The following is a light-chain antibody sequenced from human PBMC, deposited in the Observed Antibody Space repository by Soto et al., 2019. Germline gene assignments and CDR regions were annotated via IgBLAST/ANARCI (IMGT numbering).Light chain of an antibody. CDR3: QQYNNWPPIT. CDR1: QSISSY. CDR2: DAS. Sequence: DLQMAQSPSSLSASVGDRVTITCRSSQSISSYLNWYQQKPGKVPKLLIYDASSLESGVPSRFSGSGAGTEFTLTISSLQSEDFAVCYCQQYNNWPPITFGQGTRVEIK. J-gene: IGKJ5*01. V-gene: IGKV1-39*01.